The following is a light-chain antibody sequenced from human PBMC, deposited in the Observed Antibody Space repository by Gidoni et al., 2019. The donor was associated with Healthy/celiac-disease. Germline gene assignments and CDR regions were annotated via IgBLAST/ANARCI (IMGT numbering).Light chain of an antibody. CDR2: HDR. CDR1: KVGVTY. V-gene: IGLV3-1*01. Sequence: SYELTQPHPVSVSPGQTASITCSGDKVGVTYTCWYQQNPGQSPVLVIYHDRTQPSGIPERCSCSNSGNTATLTISGTQAMDEADYYCQAWDSTVVFGGGTKLSVL. CDR3: QAWDSTVV. J-gene: IGLJ2*01.